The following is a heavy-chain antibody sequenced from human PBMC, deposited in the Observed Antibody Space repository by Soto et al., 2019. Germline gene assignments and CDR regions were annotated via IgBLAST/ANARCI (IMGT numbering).Heavy chain of an antibody. Sequence: GGSLRLSCAASGFTFSSYAMSWVRQAPGKGLEWVSAISGSGGSTYYADSVKGRFTISRDNSKNTLYLQMNSLRAEDTAVYYCAKGYDFWSGYYSYGMDVWGQGTTVTVSS. CDR2: ISGSGGST. J-gene: IGHJ6*02. D-gene: IGHD3-3*01. V-gene: IGHV3-23*01. CDR1: GFTFSSYA. CDR3: AKGYDFWSGYYSYGMDV.